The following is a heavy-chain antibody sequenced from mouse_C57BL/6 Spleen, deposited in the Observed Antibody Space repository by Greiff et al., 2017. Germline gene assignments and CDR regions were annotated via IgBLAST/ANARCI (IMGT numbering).Heavy chain of an antibody. CDR1: GYSITSGYY. CDR2: ISYDGSN. Sequence: ESGPGLVKPSQSLSLTCSVTGYSITSGYYWNWIRQFPGNKLEWMGYISYDGSNNYNPSLKNRISITRDTSKNQFFLKLNSVTTEDTATYYCARDPLLGDYFDYWGQGTTLTVSS. V-gene: IGHV3-6*01. CDR3: ARDPLLGDYFDY. D-gene: IGHD2-1*01. J-gene: IGHJ2*01.